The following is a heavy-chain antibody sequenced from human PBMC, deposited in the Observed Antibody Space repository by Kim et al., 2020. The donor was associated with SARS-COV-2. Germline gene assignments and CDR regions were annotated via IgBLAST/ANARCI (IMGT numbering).Heavy chain of an antibody. Sequence: SETLSLTCSVSGVSIYYYYWTWIRQSPGKGLEWIGYVHNSGSSSSHPSLRSRLTMSIDTSVTQITLKLTSVTAADTAVYYCAGSPQGYCGGGTCYLAYWG. J-gene: IGHJ4*03. V-gene: IGHV4-59*01. CDR2: VHNSGSS. CDR1: GVSIYYYY. D-gene: IGHD2-15*01. CDR3: AGSPQGYCGGGTCYLAY.